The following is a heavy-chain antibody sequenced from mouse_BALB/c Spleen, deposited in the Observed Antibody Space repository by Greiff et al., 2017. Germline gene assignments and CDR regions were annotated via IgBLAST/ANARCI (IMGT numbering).Heavy chain of an antibody. CDR2: ISSGGSYT. V-gene: IGHV5-6*01. Sequence: EVQLVESGGDLVKPGGSLKLSCAASGFTFSSYGMSWVRQTPDKRLEWVATISSGGSYTYYPDSVKGRFTISRDNAKNTLYLQMSSLKSEDTAMYYCARQERGIDYWGQGTTLTVSS. J-gene: IGHJ2*01. CDR3: ARQERGIDY. CDR1: GFTFSSYG.